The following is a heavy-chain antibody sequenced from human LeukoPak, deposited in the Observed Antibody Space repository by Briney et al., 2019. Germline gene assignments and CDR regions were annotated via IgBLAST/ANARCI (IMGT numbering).Heavy chain of an antibody. Sequence: GRSLRLSCAASGFTFSSYWMTWVRQAPGKGLEWVANIKEDGSEKYYVDSVKGRFTISRDNAKNSLYLQMNSLRAEDTAVYYCARDYRTAMDAYDIWGQGTMVTVSS. CDR2: IKEDGSEK. V-gene: IGHV3-7*01. CDR1: GFTFSSYW. J-gene: IGHJ3*02. CDR3: ARDYRTAMDAYDI. D-gene: IGHD5-18*01.